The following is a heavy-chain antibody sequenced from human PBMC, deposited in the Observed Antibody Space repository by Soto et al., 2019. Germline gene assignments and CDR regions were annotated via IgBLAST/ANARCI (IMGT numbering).Heavy chain of an antibody. V-gene: IGHV1-2*04. CDR2: INPNSGGT. J-gene: IGHJ6*03. CDR1: GYTFTGYY. Sequence: GASVKVSCKASGYTFTGYYMHWVRQAPGQGLEWMGWINPNSGGTNYAQKFKGWVTMTRDTSISTAYMELSRLRSDDTAVYYCARDRNYGSSWYGERDYYYYYYMDVWGKGTTVTVSS. CDR3: ARDRNYGSSWYGERDYYYYYYMDV. D-gene: IGHD6-13*01.